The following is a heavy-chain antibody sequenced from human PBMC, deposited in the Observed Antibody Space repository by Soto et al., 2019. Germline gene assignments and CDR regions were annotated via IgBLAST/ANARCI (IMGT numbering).Heavy chain of an antibody. CDR1: EFTFSSYW. Sequence: GGSLRLSCTASEFTFSSYWMSWVRQAQGKGLEWVASIKQDGSEKYYVDSVKGRFSISRDNAKNSLYLQMNSLRAEDTAVYYCARDGGNYFDYWGQGTLVTVSS. CDR3: ARDGGNYFDY. D-gene: IGHD3-16*01. V-gene: IGHV3-7*03. CDR2: IKQDGSEK. J-gene: IGHJ4*02.